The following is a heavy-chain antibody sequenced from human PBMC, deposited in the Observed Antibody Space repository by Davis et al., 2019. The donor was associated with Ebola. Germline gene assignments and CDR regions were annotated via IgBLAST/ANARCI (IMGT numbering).Heavy chain of an antibody. V-gene: IGHV4-59*08. CDR1: GGSISSYY. D-gene: IGHD3-10*01. J-gene: IGHJ4*02. Sequence: SETLSLTCTVSGGSISSYYWSWIRQPPGKGLEWIGYIYYSGSTNYNLSLKSRVTISVDTSKNQFSLKLSSVTAADTAVYYCARGTMVRGVIITPFDYWGQGTLVTVSS. CDR2: IYYSGST. CDR3: ARGTMVRGVIITPFDY.